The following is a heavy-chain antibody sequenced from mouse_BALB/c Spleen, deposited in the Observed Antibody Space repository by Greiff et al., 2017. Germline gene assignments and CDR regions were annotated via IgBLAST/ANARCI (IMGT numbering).Heavy chain of an antibody. J-gene: IGHJ4*01. CDR3: ARSPYDPFYAMDY. D-gene: IGHD2-3*01. CDR2: IDPANGNT. CDR1: GFNIKDTY. V-gene: IGHV14-3*02. Sequence: EVQLHQSGAELVKPGASVKLSCTASGFNIKDTYMHWVKQRPEQGLEWIGRIDPANGNTKYDPKFQGKATITADTSSNTAYLQLSSLTSEDTAVYYCARSPYDPFYAMDYWGQGTSVTVSS.